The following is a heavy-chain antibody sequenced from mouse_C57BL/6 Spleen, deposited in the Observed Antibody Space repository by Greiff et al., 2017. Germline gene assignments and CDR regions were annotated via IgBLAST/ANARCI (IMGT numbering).Heavy chain of an antibody. V-gene: IGHV5-9*01. CDR3: AKSTVLDY. J-gene: IGHJ2*01. D-gene: IGHD1-1*01. Sequence: DVMLVESGGGLVKPGGSLKLSCAASGFTFSSYTMSWVRQTPEKRLEWVATISGGGGNTYYPDSVKGRFTISRDNAKNTLYLQMSSLRSEDTALYYCAKSTVLDYWGQGTTLTVSS. CDR1: GFTFSSYT. CDR2: ISGGGGNT.